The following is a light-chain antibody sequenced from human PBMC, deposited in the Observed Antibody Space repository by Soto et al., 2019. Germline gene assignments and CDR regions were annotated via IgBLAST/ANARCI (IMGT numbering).Light chain of an antibody. CDR1: QTVNAW. CDR2: DAS. Sequence: DIQMTQSPSTLSASLGDRVTITCRASQTVNAWLAWYQHKPGKAPKPLIYDASILESRAPARFSGSGSGTEFVLPISNLQPEDVGPYNCQQNNNHSGTSGQGAKVE. J-gene: IGKJ1*01. V-gene: IGKV1-5*01. CDR3: QQNNNHSGT.